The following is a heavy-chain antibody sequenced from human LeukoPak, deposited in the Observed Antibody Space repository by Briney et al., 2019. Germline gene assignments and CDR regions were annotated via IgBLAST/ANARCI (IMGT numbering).Heavy chain of an antibody. V-gene: IGHV4-59*01. J-gene: IGHJ4*02. D-gene: IGHD3-9*01. CDR2: IYYSGST. CDR1: GGSISSYY. CDR3: ARDLYFDWLPTD. Sequence: SETLSLTCTVSGGSISSYYWSWIRQPPGKGLEWIGYIYYSGSTNYNPSLKSRVTISVDTSKNQFSLKLSSVTAADTAVYYCARDLYFDWLPTDWGQGTLVTVSS.